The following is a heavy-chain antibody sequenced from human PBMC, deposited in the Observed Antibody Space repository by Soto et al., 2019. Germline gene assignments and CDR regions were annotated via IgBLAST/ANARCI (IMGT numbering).Heavy chain of an antibody. D-gene: IGHD6-13*01. CDR3: ARASIGAAGTPYY. Sequence: QVQLQESGPGLVKPSETLSLTCTVSGDSVNSGSYYWSWIRQPPGKGLEWIGYLYNSANTNYNPPPKSRVTISVEQSKDQFSLRLSSVTAAETAVDYCARASIGAAGTPYYWGQGTLVTVSS. J-gene: IGHJ4*02. CDR2: LYNSANT. V-gene: IGHV4-61*01. CDR1: GDSVNSGSYY.